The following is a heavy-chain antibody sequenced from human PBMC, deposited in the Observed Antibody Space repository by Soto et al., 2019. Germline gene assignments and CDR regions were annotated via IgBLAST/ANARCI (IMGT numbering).Heavy chain of an antibody. V-gene: IGHV3-23*01. CDR3: ANDSLTNVCGDCIDY. J-gene: IGHJ4*02. Sequence: EVQLLESGGGLVQPGGSLRLHCAASGFTFSSYAMSWVRQAPGTGLECVSAISGRGGSTYYADSVKGRFTISTDNSKNTLYLQMSSLRPEDTAVYNCANDSLTNVCGDCIDYWGQGTLFTVSS. CDR2: ISGRGGST. D-gene: IGHD2-21*02. CDR1: GFTFSSYA.